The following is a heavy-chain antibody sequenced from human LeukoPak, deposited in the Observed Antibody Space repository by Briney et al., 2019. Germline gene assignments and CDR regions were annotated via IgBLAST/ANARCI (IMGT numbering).Heavy chain of an antibody. CDR1: GYTFTSYY. J-gene: IGHJ4*02. Sequence: ASVKVSCKASGYTFTSYYIHWVRQAPGQGLEWMGIVNPSGGSTTYAEKFQGRVTMTRDTSASTVYMELSSLRSEDTAVYYCARSGAADYWGQGTLVTVSS. V-gene: IGHV1-46*01. D-gene: IGHD3-3*01. CDR2: VNPSGGST. CDR3: ARSGAADY.